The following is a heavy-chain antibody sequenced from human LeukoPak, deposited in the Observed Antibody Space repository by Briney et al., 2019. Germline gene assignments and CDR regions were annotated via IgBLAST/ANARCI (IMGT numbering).Heavy chain of an antibody. CDR2: IYYSGST. J-gene: IGHJ4*02. Sequence: PSETLSLTCTVSGGSISSSSYYWGWIRQPPGKGLVWIGSIYYSGSTYYNPSLKSRVTISVDTSKNQFSLKLSSVTAADTAVYYCARSSGWYEVYFDYWGQGTLVTVSS. CDR1: GGSISSSSYY. D-gene: IGHD6-19*01. CDR3: ARSSGWYEVYFDY. V-gene: IGHV4-39*01.